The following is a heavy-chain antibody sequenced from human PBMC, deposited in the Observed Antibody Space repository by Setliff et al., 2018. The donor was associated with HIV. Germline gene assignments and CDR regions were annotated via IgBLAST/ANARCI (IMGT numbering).Heavy chain of an antibody. CDR2: IYYRGAT. J-gene: IGHJ4*02. Sequence: SETLSLTCTVSGGSISNSDFYWGWIRQSPGKGLEWMGSIYYRGATYYNPTLQSRVTISADTSKNQFYLKLTSVTAADTAIYYCARPYDSLYGWGQGVLVTVSS. D-gene: IGHD3-22*01. V-gene: IGHV4-39*01. CDR3: ARPYDSLYG. CDR1: GGSISNSDFY.